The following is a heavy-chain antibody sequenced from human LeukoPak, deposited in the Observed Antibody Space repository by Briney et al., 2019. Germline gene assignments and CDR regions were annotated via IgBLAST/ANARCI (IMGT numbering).Heavy chain of an antibody. CDR3: ASWPVGWYGEDS. CDR1: GFTFSNYW. D-gene: IGHD6-19*01. V-gene: IGHV3-7*03. J-gene: IGHJ4*02. Sequence: GGSLRLSCAASGFTFSNYWMTWVRQAPGRGLEWVANIKQDGSAKFYVDSVKGRFTISRDTPKNTLYLQMNSLRVEDTAVYYCASWPVGWYGEDSWGQGTLVTVSS. CDR2: IKQDGSAK.